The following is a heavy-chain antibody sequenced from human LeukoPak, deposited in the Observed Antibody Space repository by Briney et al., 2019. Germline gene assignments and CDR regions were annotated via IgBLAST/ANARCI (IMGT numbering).Heavy chain of an antibody. J-gene: IGHJ4*02. CDR1: GYTFTSYD. Sequence: RASVKVSCKASGYTFTSYDINWVRQATGQGLEWMGWMNPNSGNTGYAQKFQGRVTMTRNTSISTAYMELSSLRSEDTAVYYCARALGYDFWSGYYSIGYWGQGTLVTVSS. CDR2: MNPNSGNT. CDR3: ARALGYDFWSGYYSIGY. V-gene: IGHV1-8*01. D-gene: IGHD3-3*01.